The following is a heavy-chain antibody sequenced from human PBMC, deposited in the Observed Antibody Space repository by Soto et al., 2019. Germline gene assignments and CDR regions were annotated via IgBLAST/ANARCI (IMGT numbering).Heavy chain of an antibody. D-gene: IGHD4-17*01. CDR1: GFSFSGYG. Sequence: LRLSCAASGFSFSGYGMNWVRQAPGKGLEWISYISSSGSLIYYADSLKGRFTISRDNAKNSLYLQMNSLRAEDTAVYYCATTVTTVDYWGQATLVTVCS. CDR2: ISSSGSLI. J-gene: IGHJ4*02. CDR3: ATTVTTVDY. V-gene: IGHV3-48*03.